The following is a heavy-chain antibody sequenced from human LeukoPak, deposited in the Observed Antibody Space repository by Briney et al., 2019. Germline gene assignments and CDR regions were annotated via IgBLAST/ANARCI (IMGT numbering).Heavy chain of an antibody. CDR1: GGSISSGDYY. CDR2: IYYSGSI. V-gene: IGHV4-30-4*01. CDR3: ARAAAYYDSSGYPY. J-gene: IGHJ4*02. Sequence: SETLSLTCTVSGGSISSGDYYWSWIRQPPGKGLEWIGYIYYSGSIYYNPSLKSRVTISVDTSKNQFSLKLSSVTAADTAVYYCARAAAYYDSSGYPYWGQGTLVTVSS. D-gene: IGHD3-22*01.